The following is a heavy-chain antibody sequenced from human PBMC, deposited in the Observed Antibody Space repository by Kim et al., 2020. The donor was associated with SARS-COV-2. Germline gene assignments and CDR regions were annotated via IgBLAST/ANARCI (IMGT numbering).Heavy chain of an antibody. CDR3: ARYFYDSNSNTYFFDY. CDR1: IDRC. Sequence: IDRCIAGVRPAPGKGLEFVSHLSPSGDPIYYADFVKGRFTISRDDAKNSLYLQINSLRAEDSAVYYCARYFYDSNSNTYFFDYWGQGTLAT. V-gene: IGHV3-11*04. D-gene: IGHD3-22*01. CDR2: LSPSGDPI. J-gene: IGHJ4*01.